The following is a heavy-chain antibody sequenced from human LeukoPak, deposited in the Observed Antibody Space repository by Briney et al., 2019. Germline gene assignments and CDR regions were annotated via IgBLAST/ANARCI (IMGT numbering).Heavy chain of an antibody. CDR1: GFTFSKYW. Sequence: GGSLRLSCAASGFTFSKYWMLWVGQAPGKGLDGVSRINTDGTVTTYADSVKGRFTVSRDNADNTMFLQMNSGRDEDTAVYYCATKQWLAPPPDSWGQGTPVTVSS. CDR3: ATKQWLAPPPDS. J-gene: IGHJ4*02. D-gene: IGHD6-19*01. CDR2: INTDGTVT. V-gene: IGHV3-74*01.